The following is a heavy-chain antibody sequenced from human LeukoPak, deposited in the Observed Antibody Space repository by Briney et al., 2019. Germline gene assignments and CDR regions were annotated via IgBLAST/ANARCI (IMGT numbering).Heavy chain of an antibody. Sequence: GGSLRLSCAASGFTVSSNYMSWVRQAPGKGLEWVSVIYSGGSTYYADSVKGRFTISRDNSKNTLYLQMNSLRTEDTALYYCARDSQEFFQHWGQGTLVTVSS. CDR1: GFTVSSNY. V-gene: IGHV3-53*05. J-gene: IGHJ1*01. CDR2: IYSGGST. CDR3: ARDSQEFFQH.